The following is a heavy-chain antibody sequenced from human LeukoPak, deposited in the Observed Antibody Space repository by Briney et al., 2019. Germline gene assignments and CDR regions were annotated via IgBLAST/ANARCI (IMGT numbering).Heavy chain of an antibody. Sequence: GGSLRLSCAASGFTFDDYAMHWVRQAPGKGLEWVSLISWDGGSTYYADSVKGRFTISRDNSKTSLYLQMNSLRAEDTALYYCAKDRGYSYGLFDYWGQGTLVTVSS. V-gene: IGHV3-43D*03. D-gene: IGHD5-18*01. CDR3: AKDRGYSYGLFDY. CDR1: GFTFDDYA. J-gene: IGHJ4*02. CDR2: ISWDGGST.